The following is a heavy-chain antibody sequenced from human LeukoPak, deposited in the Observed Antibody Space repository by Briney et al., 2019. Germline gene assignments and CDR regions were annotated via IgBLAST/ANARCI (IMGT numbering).Heavy chain of an antibody. CDR3: ARDRNNWNYWVWFDP. CDR2: MSSDGSNE. D-gene: IGHD1-7*01. J-gene: IGHJ5*02. CDR1: GFSLSRFG. V-gene: IGHV3-30*03. Sequence: PRGPLRLSCAASGFSLSRFGMHWVRQAPGKGLEWVAVMSSDGSNEFYADSVKGRFSISRDNSKNTLYLQMNSLRAEDTAVYYCARDRNNWNYWVWFDPWGQGTLVTVSS.